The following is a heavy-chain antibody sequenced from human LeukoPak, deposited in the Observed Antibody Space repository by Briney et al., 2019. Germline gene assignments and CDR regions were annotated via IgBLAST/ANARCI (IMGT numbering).Heavy chain of an antibody. CDR3: XXDPXPYCSXTSCYLGWFDP. J-gene: IGHJ5*02. CDR2: IWYDGSNK. V-gene: IGHV3-33*01. D-gene: IGHD2-2*01. CDR1: GFTFSSYG. Sequence: PGRSLRLSCAASGFTFSSYGMHWVRQAPGKGLEWVAVIWYDGSNKYYADSVKGRFTISRDNSKNTLYLQMNSLRDEDTAVYYCXXDPXPYCSXTSCYLGWFDPWGQGTLVTVS.